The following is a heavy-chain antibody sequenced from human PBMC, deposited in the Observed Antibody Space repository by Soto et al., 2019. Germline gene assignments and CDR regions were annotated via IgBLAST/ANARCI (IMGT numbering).Heavy chain of an antibody. CDR1: GGSISSYY. CDR2: IYYSGST. J-gene: IGHJ5*01. D-gene: IGHD3-9*01. Sequence: TSETLSLTCTVSGGSISSYYWSWIRQPPGKGLEWIGYIYYSGSTNYNPSLKSRVTISVDTSKNQFSLKLSSVTAADTAVYYCARVQADYDVLTGYSTSGWFDSWGQGTLVTVSS. CDR3: ARVQADYDVLTGYSTSGWFDS. V-gene: IGHV4-59*01.